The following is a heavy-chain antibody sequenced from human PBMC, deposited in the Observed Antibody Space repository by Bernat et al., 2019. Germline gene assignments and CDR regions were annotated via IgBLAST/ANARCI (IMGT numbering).Heavy chain of an antibody. D-gene: IGHD5-24*01. J-gene: IGHJ4*02. CDR3: ARGDGAGWLIGNWVGVSGYFDY. V-gene: IGHV3-30*01. Sequence: QVQLVESGGGVVRPGRSLRVSCVASGFTFSSYAMHWVRQAPGKGLEWVAVISYDGSNKYYADSVKGRFAISRDNSKDTLYLQINSLRAEDTAVYYCARGDGAGWLIGNWVGVSGYFDYWGQGTLVTVSS. CDR2: ISYDGSNK. CDR1: GFTFSSYA.